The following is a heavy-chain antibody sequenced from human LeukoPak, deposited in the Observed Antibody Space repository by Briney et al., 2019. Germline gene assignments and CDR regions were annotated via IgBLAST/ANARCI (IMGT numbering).Heavy chain of an antibody. CDR2: VYYIGTT. J-gene: IGHJ3*02. CDR3: ARTSWEAFDI. V-gene: IGHV4-59*01. CDR1: GDSISTYY. Sequence: SETLSLTYTVSGDSISTYYWTWIRQPPGKGLEWIGYVYYIGTTNYNPSLKSRVTISVDASKKQFSLKLTSVTAADTAVYYCARTSWEAFDIWGQGTMVTVSS. D-gene: IGHD1-26*01.